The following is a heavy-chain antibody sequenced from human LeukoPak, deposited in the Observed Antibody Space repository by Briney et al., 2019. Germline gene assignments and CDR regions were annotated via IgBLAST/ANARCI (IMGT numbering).Heavy chain of an antibody. Sequence: PGGSLRLSCAASGFTFNTYAMHWVRQAPGKGLEWVANIKQDGSEKYYVDSVKGRFTISRDNAKNSLYLQMNSLRAEDTAVYYCARDTVEYSSSSGAFDIWGQGTMVTVSS. D-gene: IGHD6-6*01. J-gene: IGHJ3*02. CDR1: GFTFNTYA. CDR2: IKQDGSEK. CDR3: ARDTVEYSSSSGAFDI. V-gene: IGHV3-7*01.